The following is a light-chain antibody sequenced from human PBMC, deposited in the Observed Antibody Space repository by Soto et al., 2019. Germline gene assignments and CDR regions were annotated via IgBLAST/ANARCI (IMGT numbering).Light chain of an antibody. CDR1: QTVSVY. Sequence: DIQMTQSPSSLSASVGDRATITCRASQTVSVYLNWYRQEPGKAPKLLIFSASTLQSGVPPRFSGSGSGTDFTLTISNLQPEDFATYYCQQSYSTPFTFRPGTKVDVK. CDR3: QQSYSTPFT. J-gene: IGKJ3*01. CDR2: SAS. V-gene: IGKV1-39*01.